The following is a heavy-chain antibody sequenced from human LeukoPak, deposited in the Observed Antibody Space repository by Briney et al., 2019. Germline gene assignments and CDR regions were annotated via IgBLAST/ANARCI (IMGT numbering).Heavy chain of an antibody. J-gene: IGHJ4*02. CDR1: GFNFNNAW. D-gene: IGHD6-13*01. CDR2: IKSRTDGGTT. V-gene: IGHV3-15*07. Sequence: GGSLRLSCTTSGFNFNNAWMNWVRQAPGKGREWVGRIKSRTDGGTTVYSAPVKGRYTISRDDSKSTLYLQMNSLKIEDTAVYYGTTDLLAAVGLLPFFDFWGQGALVTVSS. CDR3: TTDLLAAVGLLPFFDF.